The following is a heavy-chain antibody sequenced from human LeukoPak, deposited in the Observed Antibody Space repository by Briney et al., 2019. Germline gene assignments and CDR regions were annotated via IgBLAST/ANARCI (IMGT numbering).Heavy chain of an antibody. CDR3: ARDIAVAGNYFDY. D-gene: IGHD6-19*01. CDR2: IYYSGST. J-gene: IGHJ4*02. V-gene: IGHV4-61*01. Sequence: SETLSLTCTVSGGSVSSGSYYWSWIRQPPGKGLEWIGYIYYSGSTNYNPSLKSRVTISVDTSKNQFSLKLGSVTAADTAVYYCARDIAVAGNYFDYWGQGTLVTVSS. CDR1: GGSVSSGSYY.